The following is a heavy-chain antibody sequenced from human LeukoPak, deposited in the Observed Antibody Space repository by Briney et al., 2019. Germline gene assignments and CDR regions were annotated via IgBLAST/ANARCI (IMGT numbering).Heavy chain of an antibody. J-gene: IGHJ4*02. V-gene: IGHV3-23*01. Sequence: PGGSLRLSCAASGFTFSSYSMNWVRQAPGKGLEWFSAISGSGGTTYYADSVKGRFTISRDNSKNTLYLQMNSLRAEDTAVYYCAKDLGPLASYFDYWGQGTLVTVSS. D-gene: IGHD2-15*01. CDR3: AKDLGPLASYFDY. CDR1: GFTFSSYS. CDR2: ISGSGGTT.